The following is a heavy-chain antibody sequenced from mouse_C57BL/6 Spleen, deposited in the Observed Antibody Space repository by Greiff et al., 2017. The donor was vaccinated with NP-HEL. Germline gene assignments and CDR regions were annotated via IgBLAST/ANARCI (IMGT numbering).Heavy chain of an antibody. CDR1: GYTFTSYW. J-gene: IGHJ2*01. V-gene: IGHV1-72*01. CDR2: IDPNSGGT. CDR3: ARSGITTVVAPLFDY. Sequence: VKLQQPGAELVKPGASVKLSCKASGYTFTSYWMHWVKQRPGRGLEWIGRIDPNSGGTKYNEKFKSKATLTVDKPSSTAYMQLSSLTSEDSAVYYCARSGITTVVAPLFDYWGQGTTLTVSS. D-gene: IGHD1-1*01.